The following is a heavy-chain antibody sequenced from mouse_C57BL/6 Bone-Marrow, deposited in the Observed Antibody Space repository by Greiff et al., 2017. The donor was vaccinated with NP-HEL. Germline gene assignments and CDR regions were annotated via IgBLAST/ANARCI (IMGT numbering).Heavy chain of an antibody. CDR2: IWSGGST. Sequence: VQLQQSGPGLVQPSQSLSITCTVSGFSLTSYGVHWVRQSPGKGLEWLGVIWSGGSTAYNAAFISRLSISKDNSKRQVFFKMNSLQADDTAIYYCARRTGTGYFDVWGTGTTVTVSS. CDR3: ARRTGTGYFDV. V-gene: IGHV2-2*01. J-gene: IGHJ1*03. D-gene: IGHD4-1*01. CDR1: GFSLTSYG.